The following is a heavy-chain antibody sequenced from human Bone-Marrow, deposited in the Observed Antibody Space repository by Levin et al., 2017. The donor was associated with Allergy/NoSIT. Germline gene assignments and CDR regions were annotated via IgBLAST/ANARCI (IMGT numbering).Heavy chain of an antibody. D-gene: IGHD6-13*01. J-gene: IGHJ4*02. Sequence: GGSLRLSCAASGFTFDEYSIHWVRQAPGKGLEWVSLIGNDGTKTYYGDSVKGRFTISRDNNRNSVYLQMNSLKTEDTALYYCAKEKQGSKGSVFDYWGRGTLVTVSS. CDR3: AKEKQGSKGSVFDY. V-gene: IGHV3-43*01. CDR2: IGNDGTKT. CDR1: GFTFDEYS.